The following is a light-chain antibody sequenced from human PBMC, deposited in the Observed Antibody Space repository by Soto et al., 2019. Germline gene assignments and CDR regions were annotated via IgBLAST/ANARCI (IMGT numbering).Light chain of an antibody. J-gene: IGKJ1*01. Sequence: DIQMTQSPSTLSASVGDRVTITCRASQSISVWLAWYQQKAGKAPNLLIYKASRLESGVPSRFSGSGSETEFTLTISGLQPGDFATYYCQQYMSYSFGQGTKVDIK. CDR3: QQYMSYS. V-gene: IGKV1-5*03. CDR2: KAS. CDR1: QSISVW.